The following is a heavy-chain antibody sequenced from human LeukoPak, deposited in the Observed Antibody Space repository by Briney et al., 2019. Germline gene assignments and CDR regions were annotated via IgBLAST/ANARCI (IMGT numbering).Heavy chain of an antibody. J-gene: IGHJ4*02. D-gene: IGHD2-2*01. CDR2: ISSGSSNI. CDR1: GFSFSSYS. CDR3: AGYCSTTSCRNVDY. Sequence: GGSLRLSCAASGFSFSSYSRNWVRQATARGLEWVSYISSGSSNIFYADSVKGRFTISRHNAKNSLYLQMNSLRAEDTAVYYWAGYCSTTSCRNVDYWGQGTLVTVSS. V-gene: IGHV3-48*04.